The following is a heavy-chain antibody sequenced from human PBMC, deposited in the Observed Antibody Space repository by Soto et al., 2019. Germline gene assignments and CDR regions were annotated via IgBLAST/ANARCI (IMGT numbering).Heavy chain of an antibody. V-gene: IGHV4-30-2*01. Sequence: PSETLSLTCAVSGGSISSGGYSWSWIRQPPGKGLEWIGYIYHSGSTYYNPSLKSRVTISVDTSNNQFSLNVNSVTAADTAVYYCARGRITMLHWGQGTLVTVSS. J-gene: IGHJ4*02. CDR1: GGSISSGGYS. CDR3: ARGRITMLH. D-gene: IGHD3-10*02. CDR2: IYHSGST.